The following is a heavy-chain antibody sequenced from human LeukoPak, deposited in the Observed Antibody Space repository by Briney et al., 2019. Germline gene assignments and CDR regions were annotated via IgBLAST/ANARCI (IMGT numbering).Heavy chain of an antibody. CDR3: ARHLGTYSDH. CDR2: INSDGSST. V-gene: IGHV3-74*01. J-gene: IGHJ4*02. Sequence: GGSLRLSCAASGFTFSGYWMYWVRQAPGKGLVWVSLINSDGSSTNYADSVKGRFTISRDNAKNTLYLQVNSLRADDTAVYYCARHLGTYSDHWGQGTLITVSS. CDR1: GFTFSGYW. D-gene: IGHD7-27*01.